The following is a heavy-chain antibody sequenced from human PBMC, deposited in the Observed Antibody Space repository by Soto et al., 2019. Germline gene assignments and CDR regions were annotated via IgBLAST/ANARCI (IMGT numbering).Heavy chain of an antibody. CDR3: ARGGYYYGSGSYYNRPFEY. D-gene: IGHD3-10*01. V-gene: IGHV3-33*01. J-gene: IGHJ4*02. CDR2: IWYDGSNK. Sequence: PGGSLRLSCAASGFTFSSYGMHWVRQAPGKGLEWVAVIWYDGSNKYYADSVKGRFTISRDNSKNTLYLQMNSLRAEDTAVYYCARGGYYYGSGSYYNRPFEYWGQVTLVTVS. CDR1: GFTFSSYG.